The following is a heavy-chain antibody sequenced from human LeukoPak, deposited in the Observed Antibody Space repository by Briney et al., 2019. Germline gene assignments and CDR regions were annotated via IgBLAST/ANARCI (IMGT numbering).Heavy chain of an antibody. V-gene: IGHV3-23*01. CDR3: AKEQQGFDY. CDR2: LDNNGDNT. Sequence: PGGTLRLSCVGSGYTFTTYGMSWVRQAPGKGLEWVSGLDNNGDNTYYADSVKGRFTISRDNSKNTLYLQMNSLRAEDTALYYCAKEQQGFDYWGQGTLVTVSS. J-gene: IGHJ4*02. CDR1: GYTFTTYG. D-gene: IGHD6-13*01.